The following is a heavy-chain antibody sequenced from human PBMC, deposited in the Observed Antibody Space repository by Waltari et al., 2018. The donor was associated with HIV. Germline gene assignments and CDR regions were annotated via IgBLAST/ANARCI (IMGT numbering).Heavy chain of an antibody. Sequence: EVQLVESGGGLVQPGGSLRLSCAASGFTFSSYWMSWVRQAPGKGLEWVANIKQDGSEKYYVDSVKGRFTISRDNAKNSLYLQMNSLRAEDTAVYYCARLLWFGAERFDYWGQGTLVTVSS. CDR3: ARLLWFGAERFDY. CDR2: IKQDGSEK. CDR1: GFTFSSYW. D-gene: IGHD3-10*01. V-gene: IGHV3-7*03. J-gene: IGHJ4*02.